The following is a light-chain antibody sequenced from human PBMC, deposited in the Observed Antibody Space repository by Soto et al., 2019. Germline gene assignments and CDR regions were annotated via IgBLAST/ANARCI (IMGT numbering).Light chain of an antibody. J-gene: IGLJ2*01. CDR2: STN. Sequence: QAVVTQEPSFSVSPGGTVTLTCGLSSGSVSTSYYPSWYQQTPGQAPRTLIYSTNIRCAGVPDRFSGSILGNKAALTITGAQADDESDYYCVLYMGSGIWVFGGGTKLTV. CDR1: SGSVSTSYY. V-gene: IGLV8-61*01. CDR3: VLYMGSGIWV.